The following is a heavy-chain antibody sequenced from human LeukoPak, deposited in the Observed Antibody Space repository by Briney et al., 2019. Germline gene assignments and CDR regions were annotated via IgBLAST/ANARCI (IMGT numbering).Heavy chain of an antibody. J-gene: IGHJ3*02. D-gene: IGHD6-13*01. V-gene: IGHV1-69-2*01. Sequence: ATVKISCKVSGYAFTDYYMHWVQQAPGKGLEWMGLVDPEDGETIYAEKFQGRVTITADTSTDTAYMELSSLRSEDTAVYYCATDKVLIAGTGDGAFDIWGQGTMVTVSS. CDR1: GYAFTDYY. CDR2: VDPEDGET. CDR3: ATDKVLIAGTGDGAFDI.